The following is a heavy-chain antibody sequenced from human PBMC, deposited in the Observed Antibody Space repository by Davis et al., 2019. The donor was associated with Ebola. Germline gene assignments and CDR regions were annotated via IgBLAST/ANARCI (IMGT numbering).Heavy chain of an antibody. CDR2: INPNSGGT. J-gene: IGHJ6*04. V-gene: IGHV1-2*06. CDR1: GYTFTSYD. CDR3: AREPINYYHGMDV. Sequence: ASVNVSCKASGYTFTSYDINWVRQAPGQGLEWMGRINPNSGGTTYAQKFQGRVTMTGDTSIATAYMEVSSLRSDDTAVFYCAREPINYYHGMDVWGKGTTVTVSS.